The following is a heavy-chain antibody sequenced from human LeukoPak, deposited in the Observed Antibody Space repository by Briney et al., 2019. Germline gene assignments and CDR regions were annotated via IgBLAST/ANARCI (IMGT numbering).Heavy chain of an antibody. CDR3: TTDSMYDSENDAFDI. CDR1: GFTFSNAW. CDR2: IKSKTDGGTT. Sequence: GGSLRLSCAASGFTFSNAWMSWVRQAPGKGLEWVGRIKSKTDGGTTDYAAPVKGRFTISRDDSKSTLYLQMNSLKTEDTAVYYCTTDSMYDSENDAFDIWGQGTMVTVSS. V-gene: IGHV3-15*01. J-gene: IGHJ3*02. D-gene: IGHD3-22*01.